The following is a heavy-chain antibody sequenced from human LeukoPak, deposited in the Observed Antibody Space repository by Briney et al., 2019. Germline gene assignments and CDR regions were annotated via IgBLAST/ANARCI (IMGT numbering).Heavy chain of an antibody. CDR1: GFTFSAYA. Sequence: GGSLRLSCAASGFTFSAYAMNWVRQAPGKGLEWVSAISGSATGSVTTYYTDSVKGRFTISRDNSKNTLYLQMNSLRAEDTAVYYCAELGITMIGGVWGKGTTVTISS. CDR3: AELGITMIGGV. CDR2: ISGSATGSVTT. D-gene: IGHD3-10*02. J-gene: IGHJ6*04. V-gene: IGHV3-23*01.